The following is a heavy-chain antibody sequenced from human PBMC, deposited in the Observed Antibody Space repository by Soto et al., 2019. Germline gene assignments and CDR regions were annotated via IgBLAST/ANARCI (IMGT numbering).Heavy chain of an antibody. CDR2: ISYDGSNK. Sequence: GGSLRLSCAASGFTFSSYGMHWVRQAPGKGLEWVAVISYDGSNKYYADSVKGRFTISRDNSKNTLYLQMNSLRAEDTAVYYCAKGWNYFDYWGQGTLVTVSS. CDR1: GFTFSSYG. J-gene: IGHJ4*02. V-gene: IGHV3-30*18. D-gene: IGHD1-1*01. CDR3: AKGWNYFDY.